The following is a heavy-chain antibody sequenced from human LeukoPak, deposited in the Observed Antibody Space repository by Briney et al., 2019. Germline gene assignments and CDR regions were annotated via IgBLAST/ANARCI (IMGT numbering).Heavy chain of an antibody. CDR2: IKPDGNDK. V-gene: IGHV3-7*03. CDR3: ARGGGLDV. CDR1: GFTFNIHW. D-gene: IGHD3-16*01. J-gene: IGHJ6*02. Sequence: GGSLRLSCVASGFTFNIHWMTWVRQAPGKGLEWVATIKPDGNDKFLVDSVKGRFTISRDNAKNSLYLQMSNLRAEDTAVYFCARGGGLDVWGQGATVTVSS.